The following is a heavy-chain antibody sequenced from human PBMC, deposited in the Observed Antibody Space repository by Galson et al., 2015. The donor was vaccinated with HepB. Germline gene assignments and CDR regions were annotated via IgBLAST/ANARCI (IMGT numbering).Heavy chain of an antibody. D-gene: IGHD6-6*01. Sequence: SVKVSCKASGHTFRNYGISWVRQAPGQGLEWMGWISGYNDNTNYAQKFQGRVTMTTDTSTSTAYMELRSLRSDDTAVYYCATARYSSSPPGYWGRGTLVTVSS. V-gene: IGHV1-18*01. CDR1: GHTFRNYG. J-gene: IGHJ4*02. CDR3: ATARYSSSPPGY. CDR2: ISGYNDNT.